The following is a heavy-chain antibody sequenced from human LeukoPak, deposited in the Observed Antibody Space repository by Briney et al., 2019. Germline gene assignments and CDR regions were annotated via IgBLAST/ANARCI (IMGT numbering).Heavy chain of an antibody. J-gene: IGHJ3*02. V-gene: IGHV1-18*01. D-gene: IGHD4-17*01. CDR2: ISAYNGNT. CDR3: AGDPPGTNDAFDI. Sequence: ASVNVSCKASGYTFTSYGISWVRQAPGQGLEWMGWISAYNGNTNYAQKLQGRVTMTTDTSTSTAYMELKSLRSDDTAVYYCAGDPPGTNDAFDIWGQGTMVTVSS. CDR1: GYTFTSYG.